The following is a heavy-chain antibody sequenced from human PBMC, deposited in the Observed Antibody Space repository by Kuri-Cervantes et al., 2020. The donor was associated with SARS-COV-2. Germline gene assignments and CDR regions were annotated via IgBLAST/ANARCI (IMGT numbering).Heavy chain of an antibody. J-gene: IGHJ6*03. Sequence: GSLRLSCTVSGCSISRGGYYWSWIRQPPGKGLEWIGEINHSGSTYYNPSLKSRVTISVDTSKNQFSLKLSSVTAADTAVYYCARAGYSSSWDYYYYYYMDVWGKGTTVTVSS. CDR3: ARAGYSSSWDYYYYYYMDV. CDR1: GCSISRGGYY. V-gene: IGHV4-39*07. D-gene: IGHD6-13*01. CDR2: INHSGST.